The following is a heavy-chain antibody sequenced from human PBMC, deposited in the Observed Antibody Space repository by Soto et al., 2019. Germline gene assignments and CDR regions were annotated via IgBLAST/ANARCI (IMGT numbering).Heavy chain of an antibody. V-gene: IGHV4-39*01. Sequence: PSETLSLTCTVSGGSISSSSYYWDWIRQPPGKGLEWIGSIYYSGSTYYNPSLKSRVTISVDTSKNQFSLKMSSVTAADTAVYYCARTASWSDTYYFNFDYWGQGTLVTVSS. CDR3: ARTASWSDTYYFNFDY. CDR2: IYYSGST. J-gene: IGHJ4*02. D-gene: IGHD3-16*01. CDR1: GGSISSSSYY.